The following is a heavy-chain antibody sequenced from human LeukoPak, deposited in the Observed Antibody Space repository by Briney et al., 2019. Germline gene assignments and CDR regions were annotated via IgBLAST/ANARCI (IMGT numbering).Heavy chain of an antibody. D-gene: IGHD1-1*01. V-gene: IGHV3-30*18. Sequence: PGGSLRLSCAASGFTFSSYGMHWVRQAPGKGLEWVAVMSYNGQITYYADSVKGRFTISGDNSQNMLYLQMNSLRVDDTSVYYCAKVQLERRELLPNFDSWGQGTLVTVSS. J-gene: IGHJ4*02. CDR2: MSYNGQIT. CDR3: AKVQLERRELLPNFDS. CDR1: GFTFSSYG.